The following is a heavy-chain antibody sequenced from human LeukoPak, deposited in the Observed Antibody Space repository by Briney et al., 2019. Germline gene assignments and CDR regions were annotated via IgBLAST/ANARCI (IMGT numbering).Heavy chain of an antibody. CDR2: IYDSGST. J-gene: IGHJ6*02. CDR3: ARASYGGNGRYYGMDV. D-gene: IGHD4-23*01. V-gene: IGHV4-31*03. CDR1: GGSISSGGYY. Sequence: KPSQTLSLTCTVSGGSISSGGYYWSWIRQLPGKGLEWIGYIYDSGSTDYNPSLRSRVTISVDTSKNHFSLKLSSVSAADTAVYYCARASYGGNGRYYGMDVWGQGTTVTVSS.